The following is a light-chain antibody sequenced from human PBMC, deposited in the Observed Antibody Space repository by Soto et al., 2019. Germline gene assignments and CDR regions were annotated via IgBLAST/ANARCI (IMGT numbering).Light chain of an antibody. V-gene: IGKV3-15*01. J-gene: IGKJ5*01. CDR1: QTIRTK. Sequence: EIVMTQSPATLSVSPGERAILSCRASQTIRTKLAWYQQKPGQAPRLLIYGASTRASGIPARFSGSGSGTEFTLSISSLQSEDFAVYHCQQYDKWFSISFGQGTRL. CDR2: GAS. CDR3: QQYDKWFSIS.